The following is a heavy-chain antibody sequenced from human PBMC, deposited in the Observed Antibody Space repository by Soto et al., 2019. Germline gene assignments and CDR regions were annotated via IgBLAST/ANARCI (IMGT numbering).Heavy chain of an antibody. D-gene: IGHD3-10*01. CDR1: GFTFSSYA. CDR3: ARDQWTMVYYGMDV. J-gene: IGHJ6*02. Sequence: PGGSLRLSCAASGFTFSSYAMSWVRQTPGKGLEWVSTISGTGGSTYYPDSVKGRFTISRDNAKNSLYLQMNSLRDEDTAVYYCARDQWTMVYYGMDVWGQGTTVTVSS. CDR2: ISGTGGST. V-gene: IGHV3-23*01.